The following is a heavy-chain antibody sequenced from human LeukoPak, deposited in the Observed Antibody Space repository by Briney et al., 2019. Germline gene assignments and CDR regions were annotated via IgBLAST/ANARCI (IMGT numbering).Heavy chain of an antibody. CDR2: ITSGGSTI. D-gene: IGHD3-10*01. CDR3: ARDSADYYGSGSYYRIDVFDI. CDR1: GFTFSNYE. Sequence: GGSLRLSCAASGFTFSNYEMNWVSQAPGKGLEWVSYITSGGSTIYYADSVKGRFSISRDNARNSLYLRMNSLRVEDTAVYYRARDSADYYGSGSYYRIDVFDIWGQGTMVTVSS. J-gene: IGHJ3*02. V-gene: IGHV3-48*03.